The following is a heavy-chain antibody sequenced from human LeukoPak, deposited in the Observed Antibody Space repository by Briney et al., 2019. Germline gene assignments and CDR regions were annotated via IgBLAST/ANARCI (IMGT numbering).Heavy chain of an antibody. CDR3: ARGLGVVTAQSEQPKPRYFDL. J-gene: IGHJ2*01. CDR2: ISGYNDNT. V-gene: IGHV1-18*01. Sequence: ASVKVSCKASGYTFISYGISWVRQAPGHALEWMGWISGYNDNTNYAQNLQGRVTMTRDTSTSTAYMELRSLRSDDTAVYYCARGLGVVTAQSEQPKPRYFDLWGRGNQVTVSS. D-gene: IGHD2-21*02. CDR1: GYTFISYG.